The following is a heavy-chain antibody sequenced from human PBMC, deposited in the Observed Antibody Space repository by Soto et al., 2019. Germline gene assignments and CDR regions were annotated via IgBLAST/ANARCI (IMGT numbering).Heavy chain of an antibody. CDR1: GFTFSSYA. V-gene: IGHV3-23*01. Sequence: EVQLLESGGGLVQPGGSLRLSCAASGFTFSSYAMSWVRQAPGKGLEWVSAISGSGGSTYYADSVKGRFTIPRDNSKNTLYLQRNSLRAEDTAVYYGAKDRRSSSATDDFDVWGQGTLVTVSS. CDR3: AKDRRSSSATDDFDV. CDR2: ISGSGGST. J-gene: IGHJ4*02. D-gene: IGHD6-13*01.